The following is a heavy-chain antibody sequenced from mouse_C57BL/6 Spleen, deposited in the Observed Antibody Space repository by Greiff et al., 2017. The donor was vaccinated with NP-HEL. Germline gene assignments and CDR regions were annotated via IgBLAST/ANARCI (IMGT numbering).Heavy chain of an antibody. V-gene: IGHV1-82*01. CDR1: GYAFSSSW. CDR2: IYPGDGDT. CDR3: ARCNDYDGYFDV. D-gene: IGHD2-4*01. J-gene: IGHJ1*03. Sequence: VQLQQSGPELVKPGASVKISCKASGYAFSSSWMNWVKQRPGKGLEWIGRIYPGDGDTNYNEKFKSKATLTVDTSSSTAYMQLSSLTSEDSAVYYCARCNDYDGYFDVWGTGTTVTVSS.